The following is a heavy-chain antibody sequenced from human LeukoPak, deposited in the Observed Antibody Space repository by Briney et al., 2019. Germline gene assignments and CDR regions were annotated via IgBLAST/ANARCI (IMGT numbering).Heavy chain of an antibody. V-gene: IGHV3-66*01. J-gene: IGHJ4*02. Sequence: GGSLRLSCAASGFTVNSNYMSWVRQAPGKGLEWVSVIYSGGSTYYADSVKGRFTISRDNSKNTLYLQMNSLRAEDTAVYYCARDKGTYYYAFDYWGQGTLVTVSS. D-gene: IGHD3-22*01. CDR3: ARDKGTYYYAFDY. CDR1: GFTVNSNY. CDR2: IYSGGST.